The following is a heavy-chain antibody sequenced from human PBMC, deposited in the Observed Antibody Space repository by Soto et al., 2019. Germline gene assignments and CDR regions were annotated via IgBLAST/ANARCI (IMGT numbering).Heavy chain of an antibody. V-gene: IGHV3-15*01. Sequence: QLVESGGGFVKPGMSLRLTCAASGFTFSVAWMTWVRQAPGKGLERVGLIRSQGDGGTADYAPPVRGRFTISRDDAQNMVYLHMDNLQAEDTAVYYCITAPLRWGRGTLVTVSS. CDR3: ITAPLR. CDR1: GFTFSVAW. J-gene: IGHJ4*02. CDR2: IRSQGDGGTA.